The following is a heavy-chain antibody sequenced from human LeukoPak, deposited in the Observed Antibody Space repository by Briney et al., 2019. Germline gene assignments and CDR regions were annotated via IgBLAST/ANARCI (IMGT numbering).Heavy chain of an antibody. CDR1: GFTVSSNY. CDR2: IYSGGTT. J-gene: IGHJ4*02. Sequence: GGSLRLSCAASGFTVSSNYMTWVRQAPGKGLVGVSVIYSGGTTSYADFVKGRFTISRGDSKDPVYSQMNRLGSWDTAVYYFTRGLSHWGQGTMVT. V-gene: IGHV3-66*01. CDR3: TRGLSH.